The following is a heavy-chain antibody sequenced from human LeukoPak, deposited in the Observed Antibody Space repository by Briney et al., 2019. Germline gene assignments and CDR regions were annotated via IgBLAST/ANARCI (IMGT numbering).Heavy chain of an antibody. CDR1: GYTFTSYD. Sequence: ASVKVSCKASGYTFTSYDNNWVRQATGQGLEWMGWMNPNSGNTGYAQKFQGRVTMTRNTSISTAYMELSSLRSEDTAVYYCARGLEVAALFLGYWGQGTLVTVSS. J-gene: IGHJ4*02. CDR2: MNPNSGNT. V-gene: IGHV1-8*01. D-gene: IGHD2-15*01. CDR3: ARGLEVAALFLGY.